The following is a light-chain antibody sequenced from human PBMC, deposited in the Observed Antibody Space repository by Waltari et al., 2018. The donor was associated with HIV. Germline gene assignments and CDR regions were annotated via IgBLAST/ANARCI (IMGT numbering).Light chain of an antibody. CDR3: SSYTTTYTYV. V-gene: IGLV2-14*03. CDR1: SSDVGGYNS. J-gene: IGLJ1*01. CDR2: EVN. Sequence: QSALTQPASVSGSPGQSITISCSGTSSDVGGYNSVSWYQQRPGKAPKLKIYEVNSQPSGLMYGFSGSKSGNTASLTISGLQVEDEADYYCSSYTTTYTYVFGSGTKVTVL.